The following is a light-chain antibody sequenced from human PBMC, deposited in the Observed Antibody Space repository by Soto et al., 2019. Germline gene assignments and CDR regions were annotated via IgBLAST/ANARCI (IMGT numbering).Light chain of an antibody. CDR2: AAS. Sequence: DIQMTQSPSSLSASVGDRVTITCRASQSISSYLNWYQQKPGKAPKLLIYAASSLQSGVPSRFSGSGSGTDFTLTISSLQPEDFATYYCQQSNSFPHTFGQGTK. CDR3: QQSNSFPHT. CDR1: QSISSY. J-gene: IGKJ2*01. V-gene: IGKV1-39*01.